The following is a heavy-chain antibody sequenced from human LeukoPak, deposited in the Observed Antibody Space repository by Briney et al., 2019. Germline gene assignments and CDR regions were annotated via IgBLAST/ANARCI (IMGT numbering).Heavy chain of an antibody. D-gene: IGHD1-26*01. Sequence: VASVKVSCKASGYTLTELSMHWVRQAPGKGLEWMGGFDPEDGETIYAQKFQGRVTMTEDTSTDTAYMELSSLRSEDTAVYYCATGGRSGSYYRRPITDWGQGTLVTVSS. J-gene: IGHJ4*02. CDR3: ATGGRSGSYYRRPITD. CDR2: FDPEDGET. V-gene: IGHV1-24*01. CDR1: GYTLTELS.